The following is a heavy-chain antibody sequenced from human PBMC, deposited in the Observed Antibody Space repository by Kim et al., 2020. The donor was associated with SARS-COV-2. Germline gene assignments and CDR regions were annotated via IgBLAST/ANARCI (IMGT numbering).Heavy chain of an antibody. CDR1: GFTFSSYG. V-gene: IGHV3-33*08. D-gene: IGHD5-12*01. CDR3: ARDPLDIVATIFDY. Sequence: GGSLRLSCAASGFTFSSYGMHWVRQAPGKGLEWVAVICYDGSNKYYADSVKGRFTISRDNSKNTLYLQMNSLRAEDTAVYYCARDPLDIVATIFDYWGQGTLVTVSS. CDR2: ICYDGSNK. J-gene: IGHJ4*02.